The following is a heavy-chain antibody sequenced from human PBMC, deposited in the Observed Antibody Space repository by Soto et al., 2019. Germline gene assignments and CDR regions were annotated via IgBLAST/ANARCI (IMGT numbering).Heavy chain of an antibody. CDR1: GYTFTSYG. J-gene: IGHJ3*02. Sequence: GASVKVSCKASGYTFTSYGISWVRQAPGQGLVWMGWISAYNGNTNYAQKLQGRVTMTTDTSTSTAYMELRSLRSDDTAVYYCARDGDSSGWLGAFDIWGQGTMVTVSS. V-gene: IGHV1-18*01. D-gene: IGHD6-19*01. CDR3: ARDGDSSGWLGAFDI. CDR2: ISAYNGNT.